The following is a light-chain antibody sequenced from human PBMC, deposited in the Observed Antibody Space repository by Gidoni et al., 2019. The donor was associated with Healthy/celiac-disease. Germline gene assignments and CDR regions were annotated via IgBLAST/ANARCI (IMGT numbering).Light chain of an antibody. CDR2: EVS. CDR3: SSYAGSNNFVV. V-gene: IGLV2-8*01. CDR1: SSDVCGYNY. J-gene: IGLJ2*01. Sequence: QSALTQPPSASGSPGQSVTISCTGTSSDVCGYNYVSWYQQHPGKAPQLMIDEVSKRPSGVPDRFSGSKSGNTASLTVSGLQSEDEADYYCSSYAGSNNFVVFGGGTKLTVL.